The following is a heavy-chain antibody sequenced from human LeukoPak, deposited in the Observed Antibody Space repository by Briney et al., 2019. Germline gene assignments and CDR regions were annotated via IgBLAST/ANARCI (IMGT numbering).Heavy chain of an antibody. CDR2: ISGSGGST. CDR1: GFTFSSYA. D-gene: IGHD3-10*01. V-gene: IGHV3-23*01. CDR3: ASKWFGELLSDY. J-gene: IGHJ4*02. Sequence: PGGSLRLSCAASGFTFSSYAMSWVRQAPGKGLEWVSAISGSGGSTYYADSVKGRFTISRDNSKNTLYLQMNSLGAEDTAVYYCASKWFGELLSDYWGQGTLVTVSS.